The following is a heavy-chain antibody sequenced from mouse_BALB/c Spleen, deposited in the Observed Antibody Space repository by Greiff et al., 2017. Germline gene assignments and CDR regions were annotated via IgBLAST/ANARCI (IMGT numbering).Heavy chain of an antibody. CDR2: IWSGGST. D-gene: IGHD2-2*01. CDR3: ARTSLYGYDEGFAY. CDR1: GFSLTSYG. V-gene: IGHV2-2*02. Sequence: QVQLQQSGPGLVQPSQSLSITCTVSGFSLTSYGVHWVRQSPGKGLEWLGVIWSGGSTDYNAAFISRLSISKDNSKSQVFFKMNSLQANDTAIYYCARTSLYGYDEGFAYWGQGTLVTVSA. J-gene: IGHJ3*01.